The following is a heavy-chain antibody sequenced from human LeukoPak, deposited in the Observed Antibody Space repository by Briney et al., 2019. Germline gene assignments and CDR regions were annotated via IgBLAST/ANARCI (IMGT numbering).Heavy chain of an antibody. V-gene: IGHV3-33*01. CDR3: ARGGFTESAFDI. J-gene: IGHJ3*02. CDR1: GFTFSSYG. CDR2: IWYDGSHK. Sequence: GGSLRLSCAASGFTFSSYGMHWFRQAPGKGLEWVAVIWYDGSHKYYADSVKGRFTISRDNSKSTLYLQMNSLRAEDTAVYYCARGGFTESAFDIWGQGTMVTVSS.